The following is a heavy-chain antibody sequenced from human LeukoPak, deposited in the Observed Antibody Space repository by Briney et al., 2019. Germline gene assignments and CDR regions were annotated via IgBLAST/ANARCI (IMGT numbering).Heavy chain of an antibody. V-gene: IGHV1-69*05. CDR1: GGTFSSYA. Sequence: ASVKVSCKASGGTFSSYAISWVRQAPGQGLEWMGGITPIFGTANYAQKFQGRVTITTDESTSTAYMELSSLRSEDTAVYYCARVSIVATGSFYYYYYMDVWGKGTTVTVSS. CDR3: ARVSIVATGSFYYYYYMDV. CDR2: ITPIFGTA. J-gene: IGHJ6*03. D-gene: IGHD5-12*01.